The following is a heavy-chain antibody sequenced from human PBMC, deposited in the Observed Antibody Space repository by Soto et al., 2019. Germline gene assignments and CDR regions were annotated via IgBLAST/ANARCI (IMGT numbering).Heavy chain of an antibody. J-gene: IGHJ5*02. D-gene: IGHD6-19*01. CDR2: ISAYNGNT. Sequence: QGQLVQSGAEVKKPGASVKVSCKASGYTFTSYGISWVRQAPGQGLEWMGWISAYNGNTNYAQKLEGRVTLTTDTSTSTAYMELRSLGSDDTAVYYCARTPLLAGRNWFDPWGQGTMVTVSS. CDR1: GYTFTSYG. CDR3: ARTPLLAGRNWFDP. V-gene: IGHV1-18*01.